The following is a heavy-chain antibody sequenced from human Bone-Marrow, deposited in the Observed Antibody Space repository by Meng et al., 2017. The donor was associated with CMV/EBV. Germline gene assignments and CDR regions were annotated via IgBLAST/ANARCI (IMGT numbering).Heavy chain of an antibody. Sequence: GESLKISCRTSGFTFGHYAMSWVRQAPGKGLEWVSLIRSKSNGGTAEYAASVKGRFTISRDDSKSVVYLQMDNLKTEDTGVYYCTKRDGLEGYFDDWGQGTPVTVSS. D-gene: IGHD3-3*01. CDR2: IRSKSNGGTA. CDR1: GFTFGHYA. V-gene: IGHV3-49*04. J-gene: IGHJ4*02. CDR3: TKRDGLEGYFDD.